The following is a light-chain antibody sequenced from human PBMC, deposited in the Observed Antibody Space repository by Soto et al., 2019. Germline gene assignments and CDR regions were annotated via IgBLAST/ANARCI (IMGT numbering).Light chain of an antibody. CDR1: SSNIGSNY. CDR3: AAWDDSQSGWV. V-gene: IGLV1-47*01. Sequence: QSVLTQPPSASGTPGQRVTISCSGSSSNIGSNYVYWYQQLPGTAPKLLIYRNNQRPSGVPDRFSGSKSGTLASLAISGLRSEDEADYYCAAWDDSQSGWVFGGGTKLTVL. J-gene: IGLJ3*02. CDR2: RNN.